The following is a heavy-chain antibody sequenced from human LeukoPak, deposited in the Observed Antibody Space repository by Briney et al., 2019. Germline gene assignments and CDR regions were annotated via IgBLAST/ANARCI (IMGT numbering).Heavy chain of an antibody. D-gene: IGHD3-3*01. CDR3: ARDPGGSGYYFDY. CDR2: INHSGST. V-gene: IGHV4-34*01. Sequence: PSETLSLTCAVYGGSFSGYYWSWIRQPPGKGLEWIGEINHSGSTNYNPSLKSRVTISVDTSKNQFSLKLSSVTAADTAVYYCARDPGGSGYYFDYWGQGTLVTVSS. CDR1: GGSFSGYY. J-gene: IGHJ4*02.